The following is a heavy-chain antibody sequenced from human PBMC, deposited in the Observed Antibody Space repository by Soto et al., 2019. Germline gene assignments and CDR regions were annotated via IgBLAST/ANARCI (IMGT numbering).Heavy chain of an antibody. CDR3: VRGGGGGLFDP. V-gene: IGHV3-11*06. Sequence: QVQLVESGGGLVPPGGSLRLSCAGSGFTFGDSYMSWIRQAPGKGLEWLSYISPGSRYPAYADSVKGRFTISRDNAKRSLYLQRMSLTAEDTAINYCVRGGGGGLFDPWGQGTMVTVSS. CDR2: ISPGSRYP. CDR1: GFTFGDSY. D-gene: IGHD2-15*01. J-gene: IGHJ5*02.